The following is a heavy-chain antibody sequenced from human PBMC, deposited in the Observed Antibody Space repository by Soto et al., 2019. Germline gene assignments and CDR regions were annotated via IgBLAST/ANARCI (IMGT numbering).Heavy chain of an antibody. Sequence: SETLSLTCTFSGGSISSCYWSWIRQPPGKGLEWIGYIYYSGSTNYNPSLKSRVTISVDTSKNQFSLKLSSVTAADTAVYYCARSMANTNYYYYYGMDVWGQGTTVTVSS. CDR3: ARSMANTNYYYYYGMDV. CDR1: GGSISSCY. CDR2: IYYSGST. V-gene: IGHV4-59*01. J-gene: IGHJ6*02.